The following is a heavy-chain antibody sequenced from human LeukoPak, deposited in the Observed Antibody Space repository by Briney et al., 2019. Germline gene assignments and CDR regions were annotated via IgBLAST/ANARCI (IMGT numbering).Heavy chain of an antibody. V-gene: IGHV1-18*01. Sequence: ASVKVSCKAARYTFTSYGITWVRQAPGQGLEWIGLISGYNDNTKYAQKLQGRVTMTTDTSMSPAYLELRSLRSDDTAVYYCARNYYDNSGYYYFDYWGQGTLVTVSS. CDR1: RYTFTSYG. D-gene: IGHD3-22*01. CDR2: ISGYNDNT. J-gene: IGHJ4*02. CDR3: ARNYYDNSGYYYFDY.